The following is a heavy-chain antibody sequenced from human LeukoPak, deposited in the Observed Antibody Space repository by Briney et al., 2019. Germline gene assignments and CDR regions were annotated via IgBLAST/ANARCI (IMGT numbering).Heavy chain of an antibody. Sequence: GGSLRLSCAASGFTFSNSAMSWVRQAPGKGLEWVSTLNGSGITTYYADSVKGRFTISRDNSKNTLYPQMNSLRAEDTAVYYCAKGIYSSGWSYFDYWGHGTLVTVSS. CDR1: GFTFSNSA. CDR3: AKGIYSSGWSYFDY. J-gene: IGHJ4*01. D-gene: IGHD6-19*01. V-gene: IGHV3-23*01. CDR2: LNGSGITT.